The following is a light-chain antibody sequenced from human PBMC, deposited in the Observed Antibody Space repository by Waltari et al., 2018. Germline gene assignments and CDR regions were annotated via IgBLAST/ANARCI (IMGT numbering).Light chain of an antibody. J-gene: IGLJ3*02. CDR2: RSD. CDR3: ASWDDSLNGHWV. V-gene: IGLV1-44*01. CDR1: ASNIGGNL. Sequence: QSVLTQPPSASGTPGQRVTISCSGSASNIGGNLVNWYQQLPGKAPKLLIYRSDLRPSGVPDRFSGSKSGTSASPAISGLQSEDEADYFCASWDDSLNGHWVFGGGTKVTVL.